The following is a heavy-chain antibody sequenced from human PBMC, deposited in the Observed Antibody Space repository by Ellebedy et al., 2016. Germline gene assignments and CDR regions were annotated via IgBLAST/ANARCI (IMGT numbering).Heavy chain of an antibody. CDR3: AREALGDYGGNSDY. V-gene: IGHV3-7*04. Sequence: GESLKISXAASGFTFSSYWMSWVRQAPGKGLEWVANIKQDGSEKYYVDSVKGRFTISRDNAKNSLYLQMNSLRAEDTAVYYCAREALGDYGGNSDYWGQGTLVTVSS. CDR1: GFTFSSYW. J-gene: IGHJ4*02. D-gene: IGHD4-23*01. CDR2: IKQDGSEK.